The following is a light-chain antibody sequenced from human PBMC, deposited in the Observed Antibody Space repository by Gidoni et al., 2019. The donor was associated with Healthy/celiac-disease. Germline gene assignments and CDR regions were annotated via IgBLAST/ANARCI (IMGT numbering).Light chain of an antibody. CDR2: LGS. CDR3: MQALQTPWT. Sequence: DMVMTQSPLSRPVTPGEPASLSCRSSQSLLHSNGYNYLDWYLQKPGQSPQLLIYLGSNRASGVPDRFSGSGSGTDFTLKISRVEAEDVGVYYCMQALQTPWTFGQXTKVEIK. CDR1: QSLLHSNGYNY. J-gene: IGKJ1*01. V-gene: IGKV2-28*01.